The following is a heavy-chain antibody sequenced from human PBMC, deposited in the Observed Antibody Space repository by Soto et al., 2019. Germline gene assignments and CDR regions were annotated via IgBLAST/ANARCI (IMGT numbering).Heavy chain of an antibody. CDR3: AKVLYEELLRYFDWLLDFDP. CDR1: GFTFSSHG. D-gene: IGHD3-9*01. J-gene: IGHJ5*02. CDR2: ISYDGSNK. Sequence: GGSLRLSCAASGFTFSSHGMRWVRQAPGKGLEWVAVISYDGSNKYYADSVKGRFTISRDNSKNTLYLQMNSLRAEDTAVYYCAKVLYEELLRYFDWLLDFDPLGQGTLVTVSS. V-gene: IGHV3-30*18.